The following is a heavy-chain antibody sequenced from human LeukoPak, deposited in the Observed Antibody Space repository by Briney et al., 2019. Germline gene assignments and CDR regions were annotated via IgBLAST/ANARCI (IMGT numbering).Heavy chain of an antibody. CDR3: ARVSTYCGGDCPAYKFDY. J-gene: IGHJ4*02. CDR2: IYHSGST. Sequence: SEPLSLTCTVSGGSISGYYWSWIRQPPGKGLEWIGYIYHSGSTYYNPSLKSRVTISVDRSKNQFSLKLSSVTAADTAVYYCARVSTYCGGDCPAYKFDYWGQGTLVTVSS. V-gene: IGHV4-30-2*01. D-gene: IGHD2-21*02. CDR1: GGSISGYY.